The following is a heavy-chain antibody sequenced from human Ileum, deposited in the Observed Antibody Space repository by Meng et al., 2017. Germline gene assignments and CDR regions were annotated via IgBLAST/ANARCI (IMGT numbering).Heavy chain of an antibody. J-gene: IGHJ5*02. CDR3: ARDKPHNWFDP. Sequence: ERVVDAGGGIVQPGGSLRLSCPASGFSFISYWMHWVRQAPGKGLVWVARINTDGSDTRYADYVKGRFTISRDNAQNMVYLQMNSLRAEDTAVYYCARDKPHNWFDPWGQGTLVTVSS. V-gene: IGHV3-74*01. CDR1: GFSFISYW. CDR2: INTDGSDT.